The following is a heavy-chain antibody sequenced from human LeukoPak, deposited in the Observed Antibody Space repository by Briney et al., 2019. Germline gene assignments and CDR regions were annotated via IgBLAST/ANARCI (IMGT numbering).Heavy chain of an antibody. CDR1: GFTFSSYA. V-gene: IGHV3-23*01. J-gene: IGHJ5*02. Sequence: GGSLRLSCAASGFTFSSYAMSWVRQAPGKGLEWVSAISGSGGSTYYADSVKGRFTISRDNSKNTLYLQMNSLRAEDTAVYYCAKDVYCSSTSCPNWFDHWGQGTLVTVSS. D-gene: IGHD2-2*01. CDR2: ISGSGGST. CDR3: AKDVYCSSTSCPNWFDH.